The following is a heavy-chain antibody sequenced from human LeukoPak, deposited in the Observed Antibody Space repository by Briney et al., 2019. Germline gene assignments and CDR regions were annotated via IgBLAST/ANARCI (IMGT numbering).Heavy chain of an antibody. V-gene: IGHV3-11*06. CDR1: GFTFSDYY. CDR3: ARGLTYFDILTGFHDRLDYFDY. J-gene: IGHJ4*02. Sequence: GGSLRLSCAASGFTFSDYYMSWIRQAPGKGLEWLSYISRTGSHTPYADSLKGRFTVPRDNAKNSLSVELTSLRVDDTAIYYCARGLTYFDILTGFHDRLDYFDYWGQGTLVTVSS. D-gene: IGHD3-9*01. CDR2: ISRTGSHT.